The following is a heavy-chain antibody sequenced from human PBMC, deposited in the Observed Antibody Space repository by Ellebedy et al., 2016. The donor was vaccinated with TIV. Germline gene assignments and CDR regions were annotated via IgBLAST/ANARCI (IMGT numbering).Heavy chain of an antibody. CDR1: GGTFSTYG. J-gene: IGHJ4*02. D-gene: IGHD6-19*01. Sequence: ASVKVSXKASGGTFSTYGINWVRQAPGQGLEWMGGITPIFGRANYAQKFQGRVIITADESTTTAYMELSSLRFEDTAVYYCARGWTVAGSPDPSFFWGQGTLVTVSS. CDR2: ITPIFGRA. V-gene: IGHV1-69*13. CDR3: ARGWTVAGSPDPSFF.